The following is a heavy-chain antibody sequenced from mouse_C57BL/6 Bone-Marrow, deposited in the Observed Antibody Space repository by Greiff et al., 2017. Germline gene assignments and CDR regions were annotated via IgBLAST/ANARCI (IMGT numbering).Heavy chain of an antibody. D-gene: IGHD2-12*01. CDR3: ARWARRAMDY. CDR2: IYPSDSET. CDR1: GYTFTSYW. V-gene: IGHV1-61*01. Sequence: VQLQQPGAELVRPGSSVKLSCKASGYTFTSYWMDWVKQRPGQGLEWIGNIYPSDSETHYNQKFKDKATLTVDKSSSTAYMQLSSLTSEDSAVYYCARWARRAMDYWGQGTSVTVSS. J-gene: IGHJ4*01.